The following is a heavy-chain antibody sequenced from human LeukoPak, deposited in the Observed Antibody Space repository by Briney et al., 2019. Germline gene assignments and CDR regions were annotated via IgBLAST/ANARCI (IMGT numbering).Heavy chain of an antibody. CDR1: GGSFSGYY. J-gene: IGHJ4*02. CDR2: IDHSGST. Sequence: SETLSLTCAVYGGSFSGYYWSWIRQPPGKGLEWIGEIDHSGSTNYNPSLKSRVTISVDTSKNQFSLKLSSVTAADTAVYYCARHGRRDGYNYYFDYWGQGTLVTVSS. CDR3: ARHGRRDGYNYYFDY. V-gene: IGHV4-34*01. D-gene: IGHD5-24*01.